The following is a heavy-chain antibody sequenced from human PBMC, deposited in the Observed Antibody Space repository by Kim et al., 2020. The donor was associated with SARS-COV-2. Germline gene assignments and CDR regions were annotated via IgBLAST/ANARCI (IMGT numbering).Heavy chain of an antibody. CDR2: IGTAGDT. Sequence: GGSLRLSCTASGFTFNTYDMYWVRQTTGKGLEWVSLIGTAGDTYYPDSVKGRFTISRESDKNSLYLQMNSLRVGDTAVYYCVRGRHRYYNSLTGFSLQPFYFDSWGQGTLVTVSS. J-gene: IGHJ4*02. CDR1: GFTFNTYD. CDR3: VRGRHRYYNSLTGFSLQPFYFDS. D-gene: IGHD3-9*01. V-gene: IGHV3-13*01.